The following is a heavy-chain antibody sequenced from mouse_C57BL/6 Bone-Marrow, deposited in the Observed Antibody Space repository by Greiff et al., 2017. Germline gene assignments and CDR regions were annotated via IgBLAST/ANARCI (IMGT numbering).Heavy chain of an antibody. V-gene: IGHV1-82*01. Sequence: VKLMESGPELVKPGASVKISCKASGYAFRSSWLNWVKQRPGKGLEWIGRIYPGDGDTNYNGKFKGKATLTADKSSSTAYMQLSSLTSEDSAVYFCARWLLLDYWGQGTTLTVSS. D-gene: IGHD2-3*01. CDR2: IYPGDGDT. CDR3: ARWLLLDY. CDR1: GYAFRSSW. J-gene: IGHJ2*01.